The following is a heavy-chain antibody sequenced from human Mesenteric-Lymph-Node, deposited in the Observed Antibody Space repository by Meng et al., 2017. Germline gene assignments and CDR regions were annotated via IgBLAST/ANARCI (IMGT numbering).Heavy chain of an antibody. D-gene: IGHD2-2*01. CDR3: TTTPVIVVVPAAMFY. CDR2: ISYDGSNK. J-gene: IGHJ4*02. V-gene: IGHV3-30*07. CDR1: GNTFGSHA. Sequence: GGSLRLSCAASGNTFGSHAMHWVRQAPGKGLEWVAVISYDGSNKYYADSVKGRFTISRDDSKNTLYLQMNSLKTEDTAVYYCTTTPVIVVVPAAMFYWGQGTLVTVSS.